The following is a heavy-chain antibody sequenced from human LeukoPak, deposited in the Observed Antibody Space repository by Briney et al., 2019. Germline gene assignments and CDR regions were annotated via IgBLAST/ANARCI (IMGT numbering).Heavy chain of an antibody. CDR2: ASYYVGKQ. J-gene: IGHJ4*02. Sequence: GGTLTLSCAASGFTFSDYALSWVRQAPGKGLEWISTASYYVGKQYHADSVRGRFTVSRDNSRNTVSLQMSSLRVEDTGIYYCAKAGIRGDGAGFLCEYWGQGTLVSVSS. CDR1: GFTFSDYA. CDR3: AKAGIRGDGAGFLCEY. D-gene: IGHD1-1*01. V-gene: IGHV3-23*01.